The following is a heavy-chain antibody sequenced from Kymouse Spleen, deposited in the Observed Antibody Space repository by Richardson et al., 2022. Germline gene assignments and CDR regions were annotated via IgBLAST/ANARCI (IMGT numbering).Heavy chain of an antibody. J-gene: IGHJ6*02. V-gene: IGHV3-33*01. CDR1: GFTFSSYG. Sequence: QVQLVESGGGVVQPGRSLRLSCAASGFTFSSYGMHWVRQAPGKGLEWVAVIWYDGSNKYYADSVKGRFTISRDNSKNTLYLQMNSLRAEDTAVYYCARDRGTGPDYYYYYGMDVWGQGTTVTVSS. CDR3: ARDRGTGPDYYYYYGMDV. CDR2: IWYDGSNK. D-gene: IGHD1-1*01,IGHD1-20*01,IGHD1-7*01.